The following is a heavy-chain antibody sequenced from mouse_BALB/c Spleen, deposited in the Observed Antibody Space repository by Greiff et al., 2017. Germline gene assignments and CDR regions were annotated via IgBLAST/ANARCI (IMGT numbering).Heavy chain of an antibody. Sequence: VLLVESGAELMKPGASVKISCKATGYTFSSYWIEWVKQRPGHGLEWIGEILPGGGSTNYNEKFKCKATFTADTSSNPAYMQLSSLTSEDSAVYYCARDYYGSRGYFDYWGQGTTLTVSS. CDR2: ILPGGGST. V-gene: IGHV1-9*01. CDR1: GYTFSSYW. J-gene: IGHJ2*01. CDR3: ARDYYGSRGYFDY. D-gene: IGHD1-1*01.